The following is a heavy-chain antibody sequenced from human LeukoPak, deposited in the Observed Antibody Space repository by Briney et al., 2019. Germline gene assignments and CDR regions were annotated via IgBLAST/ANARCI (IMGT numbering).Heavy chain of an antibody. CDR1: GFNVSSNY. CDR3: ARAAFWGSGNS. D-gene: IGHD3-10*01. V-gene: IGHV3-53*01. J-gene: IGHJ5*02. CDR2: IYSGGST. Sequence: GGSLRLSCAASGFNVSSNYMSWVRKAQGKGLEWVTVIYSGGSTHYADSVKGRFTISRDNSKNTLYLQMKSLRAEDTAVYYCARAAFWGSGNSWGQGTLVTVSS.